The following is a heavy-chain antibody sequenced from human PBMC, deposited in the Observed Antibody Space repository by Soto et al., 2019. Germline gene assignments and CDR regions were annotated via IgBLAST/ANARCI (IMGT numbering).Heavy chain of an antibody. CDR2: IIPIFGTA. Sequence: QVQLVQSGAEVKKPGSSVKVSCKASGGTFSSYAISWVRQAPGQGLEWMGGIIPIFGTANYAQKFQGRVTITADKSTSTAYMEPSSLRSEDTAVYYCARGVMYGSSWYCYFDYWGQGTLVTVSS. J-gene: IGHJ4*02. D-gene: IGHD6-13*01. V-gene: IGHV1-69*06. CDR3: ARGVMYGSSWYCYFDY. CDR1: GGTFSSYA.